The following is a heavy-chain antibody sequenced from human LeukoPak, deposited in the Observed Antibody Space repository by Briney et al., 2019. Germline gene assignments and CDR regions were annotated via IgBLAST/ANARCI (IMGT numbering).Heavy chain of an antibody. CDR2: INHNGNVN. J-gene: IGHJ4*02. D-gene: IGHD3-10*01. CDR1: GFTFSSYW. CDR3: ASYYGSGSDDY. Sequence: GGSLRLSCAASGFTFSSYWMNWARQAPGKGLEWVASINHNGNVNYYVDSVKGRFTISRDNAKNSLYLQMNSLRAEDTAVYYCASYYGSGSDDYWGQGTLVTVSS. V-gene: IGHV3-7*01.